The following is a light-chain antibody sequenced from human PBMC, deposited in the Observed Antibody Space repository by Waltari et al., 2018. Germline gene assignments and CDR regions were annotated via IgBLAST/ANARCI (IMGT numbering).Light chain of an antibody. V-gene: IGKV3-20*01. Sequence: ELVLTQSPGPLPLSPRDRSTLSCRTSQSVTGSYLAWYQQNPGQAPRLPISGASSRATGIPDRFSGSGSGPDFTLTISRLEPEDFAVYYCQQYGSSPRTFGQGTRVEIK. CDR3: QQYGSSPRT. CDR2: GAS. CDR1: QSVTGSY. J-gene: IGKJ1*01.